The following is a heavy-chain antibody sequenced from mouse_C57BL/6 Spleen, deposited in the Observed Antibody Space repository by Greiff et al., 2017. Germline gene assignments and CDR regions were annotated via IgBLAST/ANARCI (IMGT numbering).Heavy chain of an antibody. V-gene: IGHV8-12*01. J-gene: IGHJ3*01. D-gene: IGHD2-3*01. CDR3: ARSLYDGYYFAY. Sequence: QVTLKVSGPGILQSSQTLSLTCSFSGFSLSTSGMGVSWIRQPSGKGLEWLAHSYWDDDKRYNPALKSRLTSSKDTSRNQVVLKITSVDTADTATYYCARSLYDGYYFAYWGQGTLVTVSA. CDR1: GFSLSTSGMG. CDR2: SYWDDDK.